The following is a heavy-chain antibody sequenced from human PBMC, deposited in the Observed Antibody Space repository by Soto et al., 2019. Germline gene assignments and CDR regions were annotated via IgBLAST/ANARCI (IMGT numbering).Heavy chain of an antibody. V-gene: IGHV3-48*03. CDR3: AREGTWKNYFYYSGMDV. Sequence: GGSLRLSCAASGFTFSSYEMNWVRQAPGKGLEWVSFISSNGSWAAYADSVKGRFTISSDNAKNSLYLQMKSMRAEDEAVYYCAREGTWKNYFYYSGMDVWGQGTTATV. J-gene: IGHJ6*02. CDR1: GFTFSSYE. D-gene: IGHD1-1*01. CDR2: ISSNGSWA.